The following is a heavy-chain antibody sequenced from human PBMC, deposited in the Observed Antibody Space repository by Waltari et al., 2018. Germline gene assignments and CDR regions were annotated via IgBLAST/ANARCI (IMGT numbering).Heavy chain of an antibody. CDR2: IMTDGSEE. CDR1: GNHW. Sequence: EMQLVESGGGLVQPGGSLRLSCPSFGNHWMSWVRQAPGKGPEWVANIMTDGSEEYYVDSVRGRFTISRDNAKNSLYLQMNSLRPEDTAVYYCARDQWFAFDIWGHGTMVTVSS. V-gene: IGHV3-7*01. CDR3: ARDQWFAFDI. D-gene: IGHD3-22*01. J-gene: IGHJ3*02.